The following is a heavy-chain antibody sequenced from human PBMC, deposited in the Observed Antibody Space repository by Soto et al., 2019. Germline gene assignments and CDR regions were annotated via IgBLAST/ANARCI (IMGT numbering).Heavy chain of an antibody. CDR3: ARSDFWSGCPIGDPYYGMDV. CDR2: IIPIFGTA. J-gene: IGHJ6*02. Sequence: SVKVSCRASGFSFTGYYIHWLRQAPGQGLEWMGGIIPIFGTANYAQKFQGRVTITADESTSTAYMELSSMRSDDTAVYYCARSDFWSGCPIGDPYYGMDVWGQGTTLTVSS. V-gene: IGHV1-69*13. D-gene: IGHD3-3*01. CDR1: GFSFTGYY.